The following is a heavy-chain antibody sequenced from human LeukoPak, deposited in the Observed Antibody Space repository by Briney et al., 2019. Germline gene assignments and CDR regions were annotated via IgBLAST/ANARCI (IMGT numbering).Heavy chain of an antibody. CDR1: GYTFTSSG. CDR3: ARGSSGSYYDFDY. Sequence: ASVEVSCKASGYTFTSSGISWVRHAPGQGLEWMGWISPYNGNTNYAQKLQGRVTMTTDTSTSTAYVELRSLRSDDTAVYYCARGSSGSYYDFDYWGQGTLVTVSS. CDR2: ISPYNGNT. J-gene: IGHJ4*02. V-gene: IGHV1-18*01. D-gene: IGHD3-10*01.